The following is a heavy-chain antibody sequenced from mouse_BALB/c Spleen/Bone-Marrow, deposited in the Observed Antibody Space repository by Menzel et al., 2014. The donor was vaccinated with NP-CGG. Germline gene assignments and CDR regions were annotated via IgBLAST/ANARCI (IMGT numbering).Heavy chain of an antibody. CDR2: INSNGGST. Sequence: EVQLVESGGGLVQPGGSLKLSCAASGFTFSSYGMSWVRQTPDKRLELVATINSNGGSTYYPDSVKGRFTISRDNAKNTLYLQMSSLKSEDTAMYYCAGDNDYDYDGAWFAYWGQGTLVTVSA. CDR3: AGDNDYDYDGAWFAY. D-gene: IGHD2-4*01. V-gene: IGHV5-6-3*01. J-gene: IGHJ3*01. CDR1: GFTFSSYG.